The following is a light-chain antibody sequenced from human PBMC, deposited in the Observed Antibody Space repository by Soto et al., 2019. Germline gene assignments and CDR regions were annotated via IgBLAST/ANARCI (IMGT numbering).Light chain of an antibody. CDR1: NIGSTS. V-gene: IGLV3-21*02. CDR2: DDN. Sequence: SSELTQPPSVSVAPGQTARITCGGNNIGSTSVHWYKQSPGQAPVLVVYDDNDRPSGIPERFSGFNSENTATLTITRVEAGDEADYYCQLWDSNSDHVVFGGGTKLTVL. J-gene: IGLJ2*01. CDR3: QLWDSNSDHVV.